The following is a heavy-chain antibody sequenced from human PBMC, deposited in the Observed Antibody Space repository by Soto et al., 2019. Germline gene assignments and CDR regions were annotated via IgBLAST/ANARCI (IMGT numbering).Heavy chain of an antibody. J-gene: IGHJ4*02. Sequence: QVQLVQSGAEVKKPGSSVKVSCKASGGTFSSYAISWVRQAPGQVLECMGGIIPIFGTANYAQKFQGRVTITADESTSTAYMELSSLRSDDTAVYYWASRGYSYGPFDYWGQGTLVTVSS. CDR2: IIPIFGTA. D-gene: IGHD5-18*01. CDR3: ASRGYSYGPFDY. CDR1: GGTFSSYA. V-gene: IGHV1-69*12.